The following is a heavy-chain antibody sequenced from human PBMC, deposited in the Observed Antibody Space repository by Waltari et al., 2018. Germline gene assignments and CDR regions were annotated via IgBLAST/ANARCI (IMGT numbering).Heavy chain of an antibody. Sequence: DVQLVESGGGLVQPGGSLRLSCTASGFTFSTYWLHWARHGPGRGRMWVPRIGSAGSRTSYEDSVRGRFTSARDNAKNTLYLQMNSVRDEDTAVYYCGRARVQGVKYFDYWGRGTLVTVSS. J-gene: IGHJ4*02. CDR1: GFTFSTYW. D-gene: IGHD3-10*01. CDR2: IGSAGSRT. CDR3: GRARVQGVKYFDY. V-gene: IGHV3-74*01.